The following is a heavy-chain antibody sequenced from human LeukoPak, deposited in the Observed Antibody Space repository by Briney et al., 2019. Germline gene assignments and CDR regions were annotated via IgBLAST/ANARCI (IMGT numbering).Heavy chain of an antibody. J-gene: IGHJ5*02. CDR2: LNPDGNRK. CDR1: GFTFSSYW. Sequence: HPGGSLRLSCAASGFTFSSYWMTWVRQAPGKGLEWVANLNPDGNRKFYVDSVKGRFTISRDNAKNSLYLQMHSLRAEDTALYYCARDAYDDSSESWGQGTLVTVSS. D-gene: IGHD3-3*01. CDR3: ARDAYDDSSES. V-gene: IGHV3-7*01.